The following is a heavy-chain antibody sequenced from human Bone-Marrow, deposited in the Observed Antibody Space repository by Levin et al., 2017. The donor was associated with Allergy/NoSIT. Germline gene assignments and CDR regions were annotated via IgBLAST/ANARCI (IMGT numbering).Heavy chain of an antibody. V-gene: IGHV4-39*01. CDR3: ARRDGYNYGPLGY. CDR1: GGSISSSSYY. CDR2: IYYSGST. Sequence: SETLSLTCTVSGGSISSSSYYWGWIRQPPGKGLEWIGSIYYSGSTYYNPSLKSRVTISVDTSKNQFSLKLSSVTAADTAVYYCARRDGYNYGPLGYWGQGTLVTVSS. D-gene: IGHD5-24*01. J-gene: IGHJ4*02.